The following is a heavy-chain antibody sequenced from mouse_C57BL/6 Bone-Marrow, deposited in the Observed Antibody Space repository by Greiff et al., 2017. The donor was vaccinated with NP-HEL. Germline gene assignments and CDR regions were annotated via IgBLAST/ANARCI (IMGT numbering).Heavy chain of an antibody. J-gene: IGHJ4*01. CDR1: GFTFSDYY. CDR2: INYDGSST. V-gene: IGHV5-16*01. CDR3: ARDYEYYAMDY. D-gene: IGHD1-1*01. Sequence: LQQSEGGLVQPGSSMKLSCTASGFTFSDYYMAWVRQVPEKGLEWVANINYDGSSTYYLDSLKSRFIISRDNAKNILYLQMSSLKSEDTATYYCARDYEYYAMDYWGQGTSVTVSS.